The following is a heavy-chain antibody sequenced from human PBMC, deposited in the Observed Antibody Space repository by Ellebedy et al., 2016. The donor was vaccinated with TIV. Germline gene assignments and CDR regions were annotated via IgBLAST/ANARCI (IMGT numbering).Heavy chain of an antibody. CDR1: GYTFTSYY. CDR3: ARGGYFDSSGSLEGFDC. CDR2: INPSGGST. D-gene: IGHD3-22*01. Sequence: AASVNVSCKASGYTFTSYYMHWVRQAPGQGLEWMGIINPSGGSTSYAQKFQGRVTMTSDTSTSTVYMELSSLRSEDTAVYYCARGGYFDSSGSLEGFDCWGQGTLVTVSS. V-gene: IGHV1-46*01. J-gene: IGHJ4*02.